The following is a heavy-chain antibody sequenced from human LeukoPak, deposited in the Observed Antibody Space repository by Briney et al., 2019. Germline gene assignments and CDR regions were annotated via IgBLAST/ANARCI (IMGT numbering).Heavy chain of an antibody. D-gene: IGHD3-16*01. CDR2: IGTSGSSR. CDR1: GFTFSGYG. CDR3: AKDGGTFDY. Sequence: PGGSLRLSCVASGFTFSGYGMSWVRQAPGKGLEWVSGIGTSGSSRYYADSVKGRFTISRDNSKNTLFLQMNSLRAEDTAVYYCAKDGGTFDYWGQGTLVTVSS. J-gene: IGHJ4*02. V-gene: IGHV3-23*01.